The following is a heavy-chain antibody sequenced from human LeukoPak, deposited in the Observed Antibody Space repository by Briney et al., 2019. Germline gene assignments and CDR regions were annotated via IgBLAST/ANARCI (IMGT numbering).Heavy chain of an antibody. D-gene: IGHD1/OR15-1a*01. CDR2: IRQDGSEK. Sequence: PGGSLRLSCSASGFTFSNYWMSWVRLAPGKGLEWVASIRQDGSEKSYVDSVKGRFTISRDNTWNSLYLQMNSLRAEDTAVYYCARDGTAPGLYFDLWGQGTLVTVSS. CDR3: ARDGTAPGLYFDL. J-gene: IGHJ4*01. CDR1: GFTFSNYW. V-gene: IGHV3-7*01.